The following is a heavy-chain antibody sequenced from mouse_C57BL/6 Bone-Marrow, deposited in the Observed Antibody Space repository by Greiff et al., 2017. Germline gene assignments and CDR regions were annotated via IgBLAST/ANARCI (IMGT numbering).Heavy chain of an antibody. D-gene: IGHD2-13*01. J-gene: IGHJ4*01. Sequence: VKLQESGPGLVQPSQSLSITCTVSGFSLTSYGVHWVRQSPGKGLEWLGVIWSGGSTDSNAAFISRLSISKDNSKSQVFFKMNSLQADDTAIYYCAREGLTDYYAMDYWGQGTSVTVSS. V-gene: IGHV2-2*01. CDR3: AREGLTDYYAMDY. CDR2: IWSGGST. CDR1: GFSLTSYG.